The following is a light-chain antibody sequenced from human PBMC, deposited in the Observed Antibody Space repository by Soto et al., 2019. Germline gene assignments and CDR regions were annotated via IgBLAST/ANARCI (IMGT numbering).Light chain of an antibody. CDR3: SSYTSSSTS. CDR2: DVS. J-gene: IGLJ1*01. CDR1: SSDVGGYNY. Sequence: QSVLTQPASVSGSPGQSITITCTGTSSDVGGYNYVSWYQQHPGKAPKLMIYDVSNRPSGVSNRFSGSKSGNTASRTISGLQAEDEADYYCSSYTSSSTSFGTGTKVTVL. V-gene: IGLV2-14*01.